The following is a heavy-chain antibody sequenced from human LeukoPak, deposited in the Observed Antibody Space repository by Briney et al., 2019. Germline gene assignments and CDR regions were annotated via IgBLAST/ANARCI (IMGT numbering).Heavy chain of an antibody. D-gene: IGHD2-8*02. Sequence: PSETLSLTCTVSGGSITSYYWSWIRQPPGKGLEWIAYISDIGSINYNPSLKSRVTISLDTSKNQFSLKLSSVTAADTAVYYCAGHHPRNTVDFWGQGTLVTVSS. CDR2: ISDIGSI. V-gene: IGHV4-59*08. CDR3: AGHHPRNTVDF. CDR1: GGSITSYY. J-gene: IGHJ4*02.